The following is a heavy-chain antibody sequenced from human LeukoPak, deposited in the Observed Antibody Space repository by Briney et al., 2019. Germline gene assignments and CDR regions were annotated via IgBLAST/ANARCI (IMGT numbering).Heavy chain of an antibody. D-gene: IGHD3-10*01. V-gene: IGHV4-61*05. CDR2: IYYSGST. CDR1: GGSINTFNHY. Sequence: PSETLSLTCTVSGGSINTFNHYWGWIRQPPGKGLEWIGYIYYSGSTSYNPSLKSRVTISVDTSKNQFSLKLSSVAAADTAVYYCARYGSSGNLDYWGQGTLVTVSS. J-gene: IGHJ4*02. CDR3: ARYGSSGNLDY.